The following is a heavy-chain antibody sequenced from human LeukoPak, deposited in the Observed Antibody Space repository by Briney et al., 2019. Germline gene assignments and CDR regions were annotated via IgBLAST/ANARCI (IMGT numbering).Heavy chain of an antibody. CDR1: GFVFSNAW. D-gene: IGHD5-18*01. J-gene: IGHJ4*02. Sequence: GGSLRLSCAASGFVFSNAWMSWVRQVSGKGLEWVGHIKSNTDGGTTDYAAPVKGRFTISRDDSKNTVYLQMNSLKGEDTAVYYCTTEFYRNGYNNWGQGTQVTVSS. V-gene: IGHV3-15*01. CDR3: TTEFYRNGYNN. CDR2: IKSNTDGGTT.